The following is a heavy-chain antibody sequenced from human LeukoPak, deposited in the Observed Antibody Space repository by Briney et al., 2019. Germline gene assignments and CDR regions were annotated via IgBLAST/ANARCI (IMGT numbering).Heavy chain of an antibody. CDR1: GYTFTGYY. CDR3: ARDLALTGNFDY. CDR2: INPNSGGT. V-gene: IGHV1-2*02. J-gene: IGHJ4*02. D-gene: IGHD1-20*01. Sequence: ASVKVSCKASGYTFTGYYMHWVRQAPGQGLEWMGWINPNSGGTNYAQKFQGRVTMTRDTSISTTYMELSRLTSDDTAVYYCARDLALTGNFDYWGQGTLVTVSS.